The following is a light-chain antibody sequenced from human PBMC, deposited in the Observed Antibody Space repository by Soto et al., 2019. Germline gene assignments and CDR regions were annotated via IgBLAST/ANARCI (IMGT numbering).Light chain of an antibody. J-gene: IGKJ1*01. Sequence: DIQMTQSPSSLSASVGDRVTITCRASQGIRKDLGWYQQKQGKAPKGLIFAASSLQSGVPSRFSGSGSGTEFTLTISSLQPEDSATYFCRQHNSYPWPFGQGTKVEIK. CDR3: RQHNSYPWP. V-gene: IGKV1-17*01. CDR1: QGIRKD. CDR2: AAS.